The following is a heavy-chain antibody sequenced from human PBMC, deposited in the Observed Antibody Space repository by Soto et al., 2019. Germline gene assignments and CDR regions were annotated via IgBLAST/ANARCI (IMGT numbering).Heavy chain of an antibody. Sequence: TLSLTCPVSGVSSTSVAYYWGWIRKPPGKGLEWLGSIYYSGYTYYNPSLKSRVTISVDRSRNQFSLNLRSVTAADTAVYYCVSGTSFYDVLTGYKVDRWFDPWGQGTLVTVSS. J-gene: IGHJ5*02. CDR3: VSGTSFYDVLTGYKVDRWFDP. V-gene: IGHV4-39*01. D-gene: IGHD3-9*01. CDR1: GVSSTSVAYY. CDR2: IYYSGYT.